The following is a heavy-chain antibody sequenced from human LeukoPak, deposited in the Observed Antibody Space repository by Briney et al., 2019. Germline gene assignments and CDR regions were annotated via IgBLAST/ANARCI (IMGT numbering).Heavy chain of an antibody. J-gene: IGHJ6*02. V-gene: IGHV3-53*01. CDR2: IYSGGST. Sequence: GGSPRLSCAASGFTVSSNYMSWVRQAPGKGLECVSVIYSGGSTYFADSLKGRFTISRDNSKNTLYLQMNSLRAEDTAVYYCARFYCSGGSCYGMDVWGQGTTVTVSS. CDR3: ARFYCSGGSCYGMDV. D-gene: IGHD2-15*01. CDR1: GFTVSSNY.